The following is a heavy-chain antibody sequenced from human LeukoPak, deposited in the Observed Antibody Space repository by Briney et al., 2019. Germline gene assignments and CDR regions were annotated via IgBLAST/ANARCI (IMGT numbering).Heavy chain of an antibody. J-gene: IGHJ4*02. Sequence: PGGSLRLSCAASGFTFSSYGMHWVRQAPGKGLEWVAAISYDGSNKYYADSVKGRFTISRDNSKNTLYLQMNSLRAEDTAVYYCAKGGTEDIVVVVADYYFDYWGQGTLVTVSS. CDR3: AKGGTEDIVVVVADYYFDY. CDR1: GFTFSSYG. V-gene: IGHV3-30*18. CDR2: ISYDGSNK. D-gene: IGHD2-15*01.